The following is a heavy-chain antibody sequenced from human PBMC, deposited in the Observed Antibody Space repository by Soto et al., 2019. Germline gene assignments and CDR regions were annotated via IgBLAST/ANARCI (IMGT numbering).Heavy chain of an antibody. D-gene: IGHD3-3*01. CDR1: GFSFNNYA. CDR3: AKSPGGSGVVIMGFDP. Sequence: GGSLRLSCVASGFSFNNYAMSWVRQAPGKGLEWVSGINESGGGTYYADSVKGRFTISRDNSKTTLYLQMNSLRAEDTAVYYCAKSPGGSGVVIMGFDPWGQGTLVTVSS. V-gene: IGHV3-23*01. J-gene: IGHJ5*02. CDR2: INESGGGT.